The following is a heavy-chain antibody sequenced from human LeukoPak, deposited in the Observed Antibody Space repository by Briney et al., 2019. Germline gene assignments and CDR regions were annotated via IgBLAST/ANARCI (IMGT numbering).Heavy chain of an antibody. Sequence: GGSLRLSCTASGFTVSSHYMSWVRQAPGKGLEWVSVIYSGGSTYYADSVKGRFTISRDNSKNTLYLHMNSLRAEDTAVYYCARDRYYGSSGYSPRRYGMDVWGQGTTVTVAS. J-gene: IGHJ6*01. D-gene: IGHD3-22*01. CDR2: IYSGGST. CDR3: ARDRYYGSSGYSPRRYGMDV. V-gene: IGHV3-53*01. CDR1: GFTVSSHY.